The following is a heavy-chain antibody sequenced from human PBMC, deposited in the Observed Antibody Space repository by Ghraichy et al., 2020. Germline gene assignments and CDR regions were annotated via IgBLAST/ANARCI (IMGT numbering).Heavy chain of an antibody. CDR3: VRSHDSSSARYYSMDV. J-gene: IGHJ6*02. CDR2: ISGSGGRT. Sequence: VSGISGSGGRTYYADSVKGRFTISRDNSKNTLYLHLNSLRAEATAVYYCVRSHDSSSARYYSMDVWGQGTTVTVSS. D-gene: IGHD6-6*01. V-gene: IGHV3-23*01.